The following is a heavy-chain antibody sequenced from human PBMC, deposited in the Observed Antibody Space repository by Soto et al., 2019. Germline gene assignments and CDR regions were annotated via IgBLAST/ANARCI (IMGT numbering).Heavy chain of an antibody. CDR1: GYSFTSYW. CDR2: IYPGDSDT. D-gene: IGHD6-19*01. J-gene: IGHJ6*03. CDR3: ARGPRGSGWPGTYYYYYMDV. V-gene: IGHV5-51*01. Sequence: GESLKISCKGSGYSFTSYWIGWVRQMPGKGLEWMGIIYPGDSDTRYSPSFQGQVTISADKSISTAYLQWSSLKASDTAMYYCARGPRGSGWPGTYYYYYMDVWGKGTTVTVSS.